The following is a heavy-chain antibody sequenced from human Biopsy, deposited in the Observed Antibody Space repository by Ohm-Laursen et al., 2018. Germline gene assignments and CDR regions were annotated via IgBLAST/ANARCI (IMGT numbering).Heavy chain of an antibody. D-gene: IGHD3-9*01. J-gene: IGHJ1*01. V-gene: IGHV1-69*06. CDR3: ATKLTGYFHH. Sequence: SSVKVSCKVPGGTFSNYGANWVRQAPGQGLEWLGGNIPILGTGNYAQKFQDRVTVAADTSTSTATMELRSLRSDDTAVYYCATKLTGYFHHWGQGTLVIVSS. CDR2: NIPILGTG. CDR1: GGTFSNYG.